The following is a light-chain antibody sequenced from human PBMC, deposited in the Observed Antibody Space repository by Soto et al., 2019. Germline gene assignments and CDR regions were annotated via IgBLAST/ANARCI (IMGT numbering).Light chain of an antibody. CDR2: ATS. J-gene: IGKJ2*01. CDR1: QSISSAY. Sequence: EIVLTQSPCTLSLSPGERATLSCRASQSISSAYLAWYQQRPGQAPRLLIYATSSRATDIPDRFSGSGSGTDFTLTISRLEAEDFAVYHCQQYNSSPYTFGQGTKVDIK. V-gene: IGKV3-20*01. CDR3: QQYNSSPYT.